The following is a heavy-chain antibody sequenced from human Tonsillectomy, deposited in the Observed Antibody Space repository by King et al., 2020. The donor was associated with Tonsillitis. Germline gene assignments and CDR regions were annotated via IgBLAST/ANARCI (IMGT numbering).Heavy chain of an antibody. CDR3: GKDPNGDYVGAYEI. CDR1: GITFNTYA. D-gene: IGHD4-17*01. J-gene: IGHJ3*02. Sequence: VQLVESGGGLVQPGGSLRLSCAASGITFNTYAMMWVRQAPGKGLEWVSAIGSRGGXTYYADAVKGRFTISRDXSKNTLYLHMSSLRADDTAVYYCGKDPNGDYVGAYEIWGQGTMVSVSS. V-gene: IGHV3-23*04. CDR2: IGSRGGXT.